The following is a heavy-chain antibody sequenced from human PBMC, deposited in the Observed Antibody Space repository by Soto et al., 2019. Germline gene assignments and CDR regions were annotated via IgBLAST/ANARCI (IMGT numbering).Heavy chain of an antibody. Sequence: ASVKVSCKVSGYTLTELSMHWVRQAPGKGLEWMGGFDPEDGETIYAQKFQGRVTMTEDTSTDTAYMELSSLRSEDTAVYYCATVGLEQTAGRYYYYMDVWGKGTTVTVSS. CDR2: FDPEDGET. J-gene: IGHJ6*03. D-gene: IGHD1-1*01. CDR1: GYTLTELS. CDR3: ATVGLEQTAGRYYYYMDV. V-gene: IGHV1-24*01.